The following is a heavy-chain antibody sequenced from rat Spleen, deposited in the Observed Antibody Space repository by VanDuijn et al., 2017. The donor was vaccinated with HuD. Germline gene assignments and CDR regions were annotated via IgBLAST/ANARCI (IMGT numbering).Heavy chain of an antibody. V-gene: IGHV1-43*01. J-gene: IGHJ1*01. CDR1: GYTFTSYY. Sequence: QVQLQQSGAELAKTGSSVEISCKAPGYTFTSYYISWIKQTTGQGLEYSGNINTGSGGTNYNERFKGKATLTVDKSSSTAFMQLSSLTPDDSAVYYCAREGLDGLDFWGPGTMVTVSS. CDR2: INTGSGGT. CDR3: AREGLDGLDF. D-gene: IGHD1-12*02.